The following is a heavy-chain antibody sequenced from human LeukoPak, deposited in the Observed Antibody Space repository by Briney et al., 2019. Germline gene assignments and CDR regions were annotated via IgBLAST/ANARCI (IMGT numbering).Heavy chain of an antibody. V-gene: IGHV3-11*04. Sequence: GGSLRLSCAASGFTFTDYYLSWIRQAPGRGLEWVSYMSSSGRTIYYAASVKGRFTISRDNAKNSLYLQMDSLRAEDTAVYYCGRRRDLVDYWGQGTLVTVSS. D-gene: IGHD3-10*01. J-gene: IGHJ4*02. CDR2: MSSSGRTI. CDR1: GFTFTDYY. CDR3: GRRRDLVDY.